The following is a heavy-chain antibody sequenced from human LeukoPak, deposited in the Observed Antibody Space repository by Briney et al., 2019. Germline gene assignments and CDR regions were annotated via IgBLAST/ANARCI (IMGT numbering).Heavy chain of an antibody. V-gene: IGHV6-1*01. J-gene: IGHJ6*02. CDR3: TRDQDGMDV. CDR2: TYYRSRWCF. CDR1: GDSVSSNIAA. Sequence: SQTLSLTCAISGDSVSSNIAAWNWIRQSPSRGLEWLGRTYYRSRWCFDYAASVKSRLSINPDTSKNQFSLQLNSVTPEDTGVYYCTRDQDGMDVWGQGTTVTVSS.